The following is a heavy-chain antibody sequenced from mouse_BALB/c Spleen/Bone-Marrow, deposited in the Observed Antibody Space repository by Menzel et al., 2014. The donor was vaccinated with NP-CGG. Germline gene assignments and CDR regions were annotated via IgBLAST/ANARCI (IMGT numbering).Heavy chain of an antibody. CDR3: AYYRYDVNY. J-gene: IGHJ2*01. CDR1: GYTFTSYW. D-gene: IGHD2-14*01. V-gene: IGHV1S41*01. CDR2: IAPGSGST. Sequence: DLVKPRASVKLSCKASGYTFTSYWINWIKQRPGQGLEWIGRIAPGSGSTYYNEMFKGKATLTVDTSSSTAYILLSSLSSEDSAVYFCAYYRYDVNYWGQGTTLTVSS.